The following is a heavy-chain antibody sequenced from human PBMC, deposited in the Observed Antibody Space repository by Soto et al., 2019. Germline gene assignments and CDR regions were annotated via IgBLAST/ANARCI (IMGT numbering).Heavy chain of an antibody. D-gene: IGHD1-1*01. CDR3: ARGTGTWFFAL. Sequence: QVQLQESGPGLVKPSQTLSLTCTVSDDSISSGGYYWSWIRQHPGKGLEWIGYIYGTGNMYYKSSLKSRRTFSVDTSKNHSSLKLTSVTAADTAVYYCARGTGTWFFALWGRGTLVTVSS. V-gene: IGHV4-31*03. CDR2: IYGTGNM. J-gene: IGHJ2*01. CDR1: DDSISSGGYY.